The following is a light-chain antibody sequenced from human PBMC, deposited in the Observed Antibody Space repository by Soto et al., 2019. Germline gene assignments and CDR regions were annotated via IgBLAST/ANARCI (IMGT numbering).Light chain of an antibody. CDR2: GTF. CDR1: QDIGTE. Sequence: AIQMTQSPSSLSVSVGDRVTINCRASQDIGTELGWYQQKPGKAPRLLIYGTFSLQSGVPSRFSGSGSGTDFTLTISSLQPDDFATYYCLQDSKYPRTFGQGTKVDIK. CDR3: LQDSKYPRT. V-gene: IGKV1-6*01. J-gene: IGKJ1*01.